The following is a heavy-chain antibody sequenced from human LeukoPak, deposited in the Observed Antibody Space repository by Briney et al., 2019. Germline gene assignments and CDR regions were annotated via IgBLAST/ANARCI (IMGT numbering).Heavy chain of an antibody. CDR2: VSGSGGGT. CDR1: GFTFRSYA. V-gene: IGHV3-23*01. J-gene: IGHJ4*02. CDR3: AKDVAALDY. Sequence: GGSLRLSCAASGFTFRSYAMSWVRQAPGKGLEWVSGVSGSGGGTYYADSVKGRFTISRDNSKNTLYLQMNSLRAEDAAVYYCAKDVAALDYWGQGTLVIVSS.